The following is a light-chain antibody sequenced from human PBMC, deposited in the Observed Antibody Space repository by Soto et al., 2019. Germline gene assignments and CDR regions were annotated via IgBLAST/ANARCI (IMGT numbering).Light chain of an antibody. CDR2: DVS. V-gene: IGLV2-14*03. J-gene: IGLJ2*01. CDR1: NSDVGGDNH. Sequence: QSALTQSASVSGSLGQSITISCTGTNSDVGGDNHVSWYQQHPDKAPKLIIYDVSNRPSGVSNRFSGSKSGNTASLTISGLQTEDEAHYYCSSYTSSTSLFGGGTQLTVL. CDR3: SSYTSSTSL.